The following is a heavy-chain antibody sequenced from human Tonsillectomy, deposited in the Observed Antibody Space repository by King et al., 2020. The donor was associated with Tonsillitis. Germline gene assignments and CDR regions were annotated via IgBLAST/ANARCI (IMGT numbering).Heavy chain of an antibody. CDR1: GFTFSSYG. CDR3: ARRRWVVFRFGENGMDV. D-gene: IGHD3-10*01. Sequence: VQLVESGGGVVQPGRSLRLSCAASGFTFSSYGMHWVRQAPGKGLEWVAVTSYDGNDKYYADSVKGRFTISRDNSKNTLYLQMNSLRAEDTAVYYCARRRWVVFRFGENGMDVWGQGTTVTVSS. V-gene: IGHV3-33*05. J-gene: IGHJ6*02. CDR2: TSYDGNDK.